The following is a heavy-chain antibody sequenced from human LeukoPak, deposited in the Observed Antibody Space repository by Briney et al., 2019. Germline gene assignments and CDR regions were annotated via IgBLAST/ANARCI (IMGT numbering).Heavy chain of an antibody. J-gene: IGHJ6*04. D-gene: IGHD3-10*02. CDR2: ISSSGSTI. Sequence: GGSLRLSCAASGFTFSNNGMNWVRQAPGKGLEWVSYISSSGSTIYYADSVKGRFTISRDNAKNSLYLQMNSLRAEDTAVYYCAELGITMIGGVWGKGTTVTISS. CDR3: AELGITMIGGV. CDR1: GFTFSNNG. V-gene: IGHV3-48*04.